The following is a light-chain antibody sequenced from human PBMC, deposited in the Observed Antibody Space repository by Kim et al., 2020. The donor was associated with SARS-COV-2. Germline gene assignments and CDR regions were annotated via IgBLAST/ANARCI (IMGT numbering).Light chain of an antibody. J-gene: IGLJ2*01. CDR2: EVS. Sequence: LTQPPSVSGSPGQSVTISCTGTSSDVGSYNRVSWYQQPPGTAPKLMIYEVSNRPSGVPDRFSGSKSGNTASLTISGLQAEDEADYYCTSYTSSSTVVFGGGTKVTVL. CDR3: TSYTSSSTVV. CDR1: SSDVGSYNR. V-gene: IGLV2-18*02.